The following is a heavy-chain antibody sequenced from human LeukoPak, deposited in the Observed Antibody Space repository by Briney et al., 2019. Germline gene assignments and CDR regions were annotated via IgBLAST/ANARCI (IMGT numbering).Heavy chain of an antibody. V-gene: IGHV4-61*01. CDR2: IYYSGST. CDR1: GGSVSSGSYY. Sequence: KPSETLSLTCTVSGGSVSSGSYYWSWIRQPPGKGLEWIGYIYYSGSTNYNPSLKSRVTISVDTSKNQFSLKLSSVTAVDTAVYYCARKENVYYYFDYWGQGTLVTVSS. J-gene: IGHJ4*02. D-gene: IGHD3-10*01. CDR3: ARKENVYYYFDY.